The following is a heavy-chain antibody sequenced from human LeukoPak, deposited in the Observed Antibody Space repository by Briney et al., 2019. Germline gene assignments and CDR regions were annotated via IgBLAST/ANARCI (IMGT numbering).Heavy chain of an antibody. CDR1: GFPFSSYA. CDR2: ISGSGGST. Sequence: GGSLRLSCAASGFPFSSYAMSWVRQAPGKGLEWVSDISGSGGSTNYADSGKGLFTISRDNSKNTLYLKLHSLRAEDTAVYYCAKDRSIVGVTPIDFWGQGTLVTVSS. J-gene: IGHJ4*02. V-gene: IGHV3-23*01. D-gene: IGHD1-26*01. CDR3: AKDRSIVGVTPIDF.